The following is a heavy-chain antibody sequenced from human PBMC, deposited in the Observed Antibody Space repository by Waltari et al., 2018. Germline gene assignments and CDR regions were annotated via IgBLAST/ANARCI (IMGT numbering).Heavy chain of an antibody. J-gene: IGHJ4*02. V-gene: IGHV4-59*01. Sequence: QVQLQESGPGLVKPSETLSLTCTVSGGSISSYYWSWIRQPPGKGLEWIGYIYYSGSTNYNPSLKSRVTISVDTSKNQFSRKLSSVTAADTAVYYCARGPARGSYSDYWGQGTLVTVSS. CDR3: ARGPARGSYSDY. D-gene: IGHD1-26*01. CDR2: IYYSGST. CDR1: GGSISSYY.